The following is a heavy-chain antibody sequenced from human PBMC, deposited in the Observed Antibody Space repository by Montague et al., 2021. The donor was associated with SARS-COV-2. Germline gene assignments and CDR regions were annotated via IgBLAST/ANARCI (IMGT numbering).Heavy chain of an antibody. CDR2: IYYSGST. V-gene: IGHV4-39*07. Sequence: SETLSLTCTVSGGSISSSSYYWGWIRQPPGKGLEWIGSIYYSGSTYYNPSHKSRVTISVDTSKNQFSLKLNSVTAAATAVYYCARDPSRQLLLYPVGGYYYGMDVWGQGTTVTVSS. J-gene: IGHJ6*02. CDR1: GGSISSSSYY. D-gene: IGHD2-2*02. CDR3: ARDPSRQLLLYPVGGYYYGMDV.